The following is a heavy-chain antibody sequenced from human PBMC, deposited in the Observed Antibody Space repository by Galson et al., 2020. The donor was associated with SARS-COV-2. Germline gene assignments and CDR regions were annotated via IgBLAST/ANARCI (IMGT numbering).Heavy chain of an antibody. CDR1: NGSISSDY. Sequence: SETLSLTCSVSNGSISSDYWAWIRQTPGKGLEWIGFFHSDGSTNYNPSLKSRVTISVDTSKNRFSLKLSSLTAADTAVYFCARYTTSSVSFDYWGQGTLVTVAS. CDR2: FHSDGST. CDR3: ARYTTSSVSFDY. V-gene: IGHV4-4*08. J-gene: IGHJ4*02. D-gene: IGHD6-6*01.